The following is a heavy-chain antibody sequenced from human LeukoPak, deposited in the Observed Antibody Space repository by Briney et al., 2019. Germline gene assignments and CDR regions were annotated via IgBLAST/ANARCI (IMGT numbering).Heavy chain of an antibody. CDR2: IKQDGSEK. CDR3: ARDSSGYRPLEY. Sequence: GGSLRLSCTASGFTFSSYWMTWVRQAPGKGLEWVANIKQDGSEKYYVDSVKGRFTISRDNAKNSLYLQMNSLRAEDTAVYYCARDSSGYRPLEYWGQGTLVTVSS. D-gene: IGHD3-22*01. V-gene: IGHV3-7*01. CDR1: GFTFSSYW. J-gene: IGHJ4*02.